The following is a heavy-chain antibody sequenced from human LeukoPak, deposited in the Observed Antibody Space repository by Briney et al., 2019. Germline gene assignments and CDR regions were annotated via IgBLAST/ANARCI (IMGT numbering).Heavy chain of an antibody. Sequence: GGSLRLSCAASGFTFSSYAMHWVRQAPGKGLEWVAVISYDGSNKYYADSVKGRFTISRDNSKNTLYLQMNSLRAEDTAVYYCARDKTGTTLFYWGQGTLVTVSS. CDR2: ISYDGSNK. CDR1: GFTFSSYA. CDR3: ARDKTGTTLFY. J-gene: IGHJ4*02. V-gene: IGHV3-30-3*01. D-gene: IGHD1-7*01.